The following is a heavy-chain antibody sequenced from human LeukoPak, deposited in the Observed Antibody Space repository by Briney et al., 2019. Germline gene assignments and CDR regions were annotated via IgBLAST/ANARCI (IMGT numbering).Heavy chain of an antibody. Sequence: GGSLRLSCAASGFTFSSYAMHWVRQAPGKGLEWVAVISYDGSNKYYADSVKGRFTISRDNAKNSLYLQMNSLRAEDTAVYYCARGLLQWLKGRGVDYWGQGTLVTVSS. CDR3: ARGLLQWLKGRGVDY. J-gene: IGHJ4*02. CDR1: GFTFSSYA. V-gene: IGHV3-30*07. D-gene: IGHD3-22*01. CDR2: ISYDGSNK.